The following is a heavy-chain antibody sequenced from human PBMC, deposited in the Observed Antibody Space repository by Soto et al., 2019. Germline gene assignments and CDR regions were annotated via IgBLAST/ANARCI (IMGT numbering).Heavy chain of an antibody. D-gene: IGHD3-10*01. V-gene: IGHV4-31*03. CDR3: ASRRSGRYDFDY. CDR2: IYYSGST. CDR1: GGSISSGGYY. J-gene: IGHJ4*02. Sequence: QVQLQESGPGLVKPSQTLSLTCTVSGGSISSGGYYWSWIRQHPGKCLEWIGYIYYSGSTYYNPSLKSRVTISVDTSKNQFSMKLSSVTAADTSVYYCASRRSGRYDFDYWGQGTLVTVSS.